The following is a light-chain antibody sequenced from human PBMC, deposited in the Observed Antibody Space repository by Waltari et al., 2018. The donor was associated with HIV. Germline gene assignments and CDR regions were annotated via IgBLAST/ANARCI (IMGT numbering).Light chain of an antibody. CDR1: SSTIGADYD. Sequence: QSMLTQPPSVSGAPGQRVTISCTGSSSTIGADYDVHWYQQIPGTAPKLLISGNKNRPSGVPDRFSASKSGTSASWTSSGLQAEDEADYFCQSYDISLSASVVFGGGTRLTVL. J-gene: IGLJ2*01. V-gene: IGLV1-40*01. CDR2: GNK. CDR3: QSYDISLSASVV.